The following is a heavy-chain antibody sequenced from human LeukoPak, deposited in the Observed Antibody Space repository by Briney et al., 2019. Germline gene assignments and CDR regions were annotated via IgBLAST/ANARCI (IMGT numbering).Heavy chain of an antibody. CDR3: ARGNIVVVPAAPWFDP. CDR1: GGSISSYY. J-gene: IGHJ5*02. V-gene: IGHV4-4*07. Sequence: ASETLSLTCTVSGGSISSYYWSWIRQPAGKGLEWIGRIYTSGSTTYNTSLKSRVTMSVDTSKNQFSLKLSSVTAADTAVYYCARGNIVVVPAAPWFDPWGQGTLVTVSS. D-gene: IGHD2-2*01. CDR2: IYTSGST.